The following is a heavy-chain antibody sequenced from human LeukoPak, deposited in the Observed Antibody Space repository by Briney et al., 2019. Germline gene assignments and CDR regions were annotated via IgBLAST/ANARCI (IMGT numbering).Heavy chain of an antibody. V-gene: IGHV4-59*08. J-gene: IGHJ4*02. CDR3: ARHRGQDGTLDY. CDR2: INYSGST. CDR1: RGSIISYY. D-gene: IGHD1-26*01. Sequence: SETLSLTCTVSRGSIISYYWSWIRQPPGKGLEWIAYINYSGSTNYNPSLKSRVTISVDTSKDQFSLKLNSVTAPDTAVYYCARHRGQDGTLDYWGQGTLVTVSS.